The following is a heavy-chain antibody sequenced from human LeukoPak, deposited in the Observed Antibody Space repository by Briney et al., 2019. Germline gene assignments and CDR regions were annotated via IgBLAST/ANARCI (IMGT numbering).Heavy chain of an antibody. CDR2: INHSGST. Sequence: SETLSLTCAVYGGSFSGYYWSWIRQPPGKGLEWTGEINHSGSTKYNPSLKSRVTISVDTSKNQFSLRLSSVTAADTAVYYCARGVSDSSGYHFDYWGQGTLVTVSS. CDR3: ARGVSDSSGYHFDY. CDR1: GGSFSGYY. V-gene: IGHV4-34*01. J-gene: IGHJ4*02. D-gene: IGHD3-22*01.